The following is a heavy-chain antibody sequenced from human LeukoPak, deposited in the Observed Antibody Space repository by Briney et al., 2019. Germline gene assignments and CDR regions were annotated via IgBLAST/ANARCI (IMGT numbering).Heavy chain of an antibody. Sequence: PGGSLRLSCAASGFTFNTYNMNWVRQAPGKGLEWVSSISTSSGHIYYADSVKGRFIISRDNAKNSLYLQMNSLRAEDTAVYYCAPDTIFGAYWGQGTLVTVSS. CDR2: ISTSSGHI. V-gene: IGHV3-21*01. CDR3: APDTIFGAY. D-gene: IGHD3-3*01. J-gene: IGHJ4*02. CDR1: GFTFNTYN.